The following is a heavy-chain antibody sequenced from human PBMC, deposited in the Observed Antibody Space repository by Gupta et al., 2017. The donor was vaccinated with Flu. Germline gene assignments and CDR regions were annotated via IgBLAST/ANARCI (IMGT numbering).Heavy chain of an antibody. CDR3: AEATSYSTSSNFDY. V-gene: IGHV3-9*01. CDR1: GFTFDDYA. D-gene: IGHD6-6*01. J-gene: IGHJ4*02. Sequence: EVQLVESGGGLVQPGRSLRLSCAASGFTFDDYAMHWVRQAPGKGLEWVSGISWNSGSIGYADSVKGRFTISRDNAKNSLYLQMNSLRAEDTAFYYCAEATSYSTSSNFDYWCQGPLVTVSS. CDR2: ISWNSGSI.